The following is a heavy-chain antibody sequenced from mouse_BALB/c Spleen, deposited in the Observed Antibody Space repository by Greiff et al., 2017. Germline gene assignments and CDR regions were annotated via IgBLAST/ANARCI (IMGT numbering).Heavy chain of an antibody. Sequence: QVQLQQSGAELMKPGASVKISCKATGYTFSSYWIEWVKQRPGHGLEWIGEILPGSGSTNYNEKFKGKATFTADTSSNTAYMQLSSLTSEDSAVYYCARTVIYYGYWYFDVWGAGTTVTVSS. V-gene: IGHV1-9*01. CDR2: ILPGSGST. J-gene: IGHJ1*01. D-gene: IGHD1-1*01. CDR1: GYTFSSYW. CDR3: ARTVIYYGYWYFDV.